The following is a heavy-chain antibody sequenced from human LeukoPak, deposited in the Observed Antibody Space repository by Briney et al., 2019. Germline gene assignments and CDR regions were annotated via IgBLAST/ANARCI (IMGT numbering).Heavy chain of an antibody. V-gene: IGHV3-72*01. Sequence: GGSLRLSCAASGFTFSDHYMDWVRQAPGKGLEWVGRTRNKANSYTTEYAASVKGRFTISRDDSKNSLYLQMNSLKTEDTAVYYCAKGLNGYGSGSYSHLDAFDIWGQGTLVTVSS. J-gene: IGHJ3*02. D-gene: IGHD3-10*01. CDR2: TRNKANSYTT. CDR1: GFTFSDHY. CDR3: AKGLNGYGSGSYSHLDAFDI.